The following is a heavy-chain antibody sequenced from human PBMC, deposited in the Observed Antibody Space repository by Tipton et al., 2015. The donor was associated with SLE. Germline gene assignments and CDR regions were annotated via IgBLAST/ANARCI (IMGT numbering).Heavy chain of an antibody. D-gene: IGHD6-13*01. CDR3: ARRDSSSWSPIDF. CDR2: INHSGST. J-gene: IGHJ4*02. V-gene: IGHV4-34*01. CDR1: GGSFSGYY. Sequence: TLSLTCAVYGGSFSGYYWSWIRQPPGKGLEWIGEINHSGSTYYNPSLKSRVTISVDTSKNQFSLKLSSVTAADTAVYYCARRDSSSWSPIDFWGQGTLVTVSS.